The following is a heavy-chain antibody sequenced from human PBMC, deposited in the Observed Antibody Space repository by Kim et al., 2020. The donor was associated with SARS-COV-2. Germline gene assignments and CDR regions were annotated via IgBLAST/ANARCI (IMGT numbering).Heavy chain of an antibody. J-gene: IGHJ4*02. V-gene: IGHV3-30*04. Sequence: GGSLRLSCAASGFTFSSYAMHWVRQAPGKGLEWVAVISYDGSNKYYADSVKGRFTISRDNSKNTLYLQMNSLRAEDTAVYYCARVMTTVTTADYWGQGTL. D-gene: IGHD4-17*01. CDR3: ARVMTTVTTADY. CDR1: GFTFSSYA. CDR2: ISYDGSNK.